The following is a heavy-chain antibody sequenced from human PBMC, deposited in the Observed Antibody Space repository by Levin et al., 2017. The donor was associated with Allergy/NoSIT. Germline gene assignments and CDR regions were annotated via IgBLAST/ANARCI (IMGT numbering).Heavy chain of an antibody. CDR3: AKRQQWPKDSGAFDI. D-gene: IGHD6-19*01. Sequence: GEFLKISCAASGFTFSSYAMSWVRQAPGKGLEWVSAISGSGGSTYYADSVKGRFTISRDNSKNTLYLQMNSLRAEDTAVYYCAKRQQWPKDSGAFDIWGQGTMVTVSS. CDR2: ISGSGGST. V-gene: IGHV3-23*01. J-gene: IGHJ3*02. CDR1: GFTFSSYA.